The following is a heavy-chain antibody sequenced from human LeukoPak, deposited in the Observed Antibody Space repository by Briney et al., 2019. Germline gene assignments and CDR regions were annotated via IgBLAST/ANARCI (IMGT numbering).Heavy chain of an antibody. CDR2: IGGSGDST. CDR3: AKDRARITRVRGAITDS. CDR1: GFTFNIYA. Sequence: GGSLRLSCAGSGFTFNIYAMNWVRQAPGKGLEWVSGIGGSGDSTYYADSVTGRFTISRDNSKNTLFLQMNSLRVEDTAVYYCAKDRARITRVRGAITDSWGQGTLVTVSS. V-gene: IGHV3-23*01. J-gene: IGHJ4*02. D-gene: IGHD3-10*01.